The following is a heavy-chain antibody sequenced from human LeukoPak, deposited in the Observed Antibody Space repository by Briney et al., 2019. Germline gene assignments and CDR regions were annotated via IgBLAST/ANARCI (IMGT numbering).Heavy chain of an antibody. CDR3: AREVYYGSGSYAINP. V-gene: IGHV4-34*01. J-gene: IGHJ5*02. Sequence: PSETLSLTCAVYGGSFSGYYWSWIRQPPGKGLEWIGEINHSGSTNYNPSLKSRVTISVDTSKNQFSLKLSSVTAADTAVYYCAREVYYGSGSYAINPWGQGTLVTVSS. CDR2: INHSGST. D-gene: IGHD3-10*01. CDR1: GGSFSGYY.